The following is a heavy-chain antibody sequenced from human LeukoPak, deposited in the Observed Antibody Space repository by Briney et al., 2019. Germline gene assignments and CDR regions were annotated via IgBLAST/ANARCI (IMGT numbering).Heavy chain of an antibody. D-gene: IGHD5-24*01. CDR2: IYSGGST. Sequence: GGSLRLSCAASGFTVSSNYMSWVRQAPGKGLEWVSVIYSGGSTYYADSVKGRFTISRDNSKNTLYLQMNSLRAEDTAVYYCARGSRGMATSYYFDYWGQGTLVTVSS. CDR3: ARGSRGMATSYYFDY. J-gene: IGHJ4*02. CDR1: GFTVSSNY. V-gene: IGHV3-66*01.